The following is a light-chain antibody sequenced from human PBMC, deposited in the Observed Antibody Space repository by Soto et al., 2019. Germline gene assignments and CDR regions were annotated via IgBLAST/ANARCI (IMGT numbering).Light chain of an antibody. J-gene: IGKJ4*01. Sequence: DILMTQAPLSLSVTPGQPASITCKSSQTLVNSDGKTYLYWYVQKPGQPPQLLMDEVSNRFSGVPDRFSGGGSGTDVTLKISRVEAEDVGIYYCMQAIELPLTFGGGTKVEIK. CDR3: MQAIELPLT. CDR2: EVS. V-gene: IGKV2D-29*01. CDR1: QTLVNSDGKTY.